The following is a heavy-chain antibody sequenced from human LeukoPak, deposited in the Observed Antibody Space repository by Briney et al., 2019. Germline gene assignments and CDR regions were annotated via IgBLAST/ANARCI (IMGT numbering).Heavy chain of an antibody. D-gene: IGHD3-16*01. CDR2: IKQDGSTK. CDR1: GFTFSNSW. J-gene: IGHJ4*02. V-gene: IGHV3-7*01. CDR3: ARDPEWGALDY. Sequence: PGGSLRLSCAASGFTFSNSWMSWVRQAPGQGLEWVADIKQDGSTKAYVDSVQGRFTISRDNAKKSLYLQMDILRVEDTAGYYCARDPEWGALDYWGQGTLVTVSS.